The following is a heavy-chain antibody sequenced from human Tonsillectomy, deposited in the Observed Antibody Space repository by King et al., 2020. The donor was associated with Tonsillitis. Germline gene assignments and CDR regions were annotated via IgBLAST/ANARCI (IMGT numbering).Heavy chain of an antibody. CDR1: GFTFSSYG. J-gene: IGHJ4*02. D-gene: IGHD2-2*02. Sequence: VQLVESGGGVVQPGRSLRLSCAASGFTFSSYGMHWVRQAPGKGLEWVAVISYDGSNKYYADSVKGRFTISRDNSKNTLYLQMNSLRAEDTAVYYCARGEGWKTLVESIPFDYWGQGTLVTVSS. V-gene: IGHV3-33*05. CDR2: ISYDGSNK. CDR3: ARGEGWKTLVESIPFDY.